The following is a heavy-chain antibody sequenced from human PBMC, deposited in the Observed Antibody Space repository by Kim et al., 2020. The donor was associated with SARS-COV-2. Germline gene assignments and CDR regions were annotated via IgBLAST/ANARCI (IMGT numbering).Heavy chain of an antibody. CDR1: GFTFSSYG. D-gene: IGHD6-13*01. Sequence: GGSLRLSCAASGFTFSSYGMHWVRQAPGKGLEWVAVIWYDGSNKYYADSVKGRFTISRDNSKNTLYLQMNSLRAEDTAVYYCARDRAAARRPYYYGRDVWGQGTTVTVSS. V-gene: IGHV3-33*01. J-gene: IGHJ6*02. CDR2: IWYDGSNK. CDR3: ARDRAAARRPYYYGRDV.